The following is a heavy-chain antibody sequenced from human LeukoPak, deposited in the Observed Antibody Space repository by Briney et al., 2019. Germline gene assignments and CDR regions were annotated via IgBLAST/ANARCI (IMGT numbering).Heavy chain of an antibody. CDR3: ARSSSMVRGVIGAFDI. J-gene: IGHJ3*02. Sequence: GGSLRLSCAASGFTFSSYWMSWVRQAPGKGLEWVANIKQDGSEKYYVDSVKGRFTISRDNAKNSLYLQMNSLRAEDTAVYYCARSSSMVRGVIGAFDIRGQGTMVTVSS. CDR2: IKQDGSEK. D-gene: IGHD3-10*01. V-gene: IGHV3-7*01. CDR1: GFTFSSYW.